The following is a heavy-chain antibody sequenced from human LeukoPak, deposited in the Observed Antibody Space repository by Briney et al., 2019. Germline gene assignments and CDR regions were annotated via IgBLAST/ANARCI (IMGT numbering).Heavy chain of an antibody. CDR2: IIPILGIA. CDR1: GGTFSSYA. V-gene: IGHV1-69*04. D-gene: IGHD6-19*01. J-gene: IGHJ6*02. CDR3: ARHGPVAGPIYYYYGMDV. Sequence: ASVKVSCKASGGTFSSYAISWVRQAPGQGLEWMGRIIPILGIANYAQKFQGRVTITADKSTSTAYMELSSLRSEDTAVYYCARHGPVAGPIYYYYGMDVWGQGTTVTVSS.